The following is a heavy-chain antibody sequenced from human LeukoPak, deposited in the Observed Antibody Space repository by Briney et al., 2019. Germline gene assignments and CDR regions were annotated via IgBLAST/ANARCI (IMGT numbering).Heavy chain of an antibody. CDR1: DYIFTDYG. CDR2: ISAYNGNT. J-gene: IGHJ4*02. Sequence: GASVKVSCKASDYIFTDYGISWVRQAPGQGLEWMEWISAYNGNTHCAQKLQDRVTMTTDTSTSTAYMELRSLRSDDTAVYYCARADDGLLDEWGQGTLVTVSS. CDR3: ARADDGLLDE. D-gene: IGHD1-26*01. V-gene: IGHV1-18*01.